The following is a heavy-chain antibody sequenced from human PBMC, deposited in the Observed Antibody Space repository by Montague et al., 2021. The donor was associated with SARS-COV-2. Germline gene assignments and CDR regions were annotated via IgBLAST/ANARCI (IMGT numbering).Heavy chain of an antibody. Sequence: SLRLSCAASGFTFDDYPMYWVRQAPGKGLEWVSGINWSSGSIGYADSVKGRFTISRDNAENSLYLQMNSLRAEDTALYYCAKDGLIRGVSYFDYWGQGTLVTVSS. V-gene: IGHV3-9*01. CDR1: GFTFDDYP. J-gene: IGHJ4*02. CDR3: AKDGLIRGVSYFDY. CDR2: INWSSGSI. D-gene: IGHD3-10*01.